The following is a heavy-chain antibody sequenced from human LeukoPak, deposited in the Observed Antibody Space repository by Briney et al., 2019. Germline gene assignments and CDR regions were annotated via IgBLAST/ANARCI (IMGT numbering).Heavy chain of an antibody. CDR3: ASVDLYLGTVDY. J-gene: IGHJ4*02. CDR2: ISAYNGNT. V-gene: IGHV1-18*01. CDR1: GYTFTSYG. D-gene: IGHD1-14*01. Sequence: ASVKVSCKASGYTFTSYGISWVRQAPGQGLEWMGWISAYNGNTNYAQKLQGRVTMTTDTSTSTAYMELRSLRSDDTAVYYCASVDLYLGTVDYWGQGTLVTVSS.